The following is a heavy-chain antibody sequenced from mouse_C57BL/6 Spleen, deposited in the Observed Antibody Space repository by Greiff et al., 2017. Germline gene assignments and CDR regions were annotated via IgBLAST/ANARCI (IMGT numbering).Heavy chain of an antibody. CDR3: IANYFDY. CDR1: GYSFTSYY. V-gene: IGHV1-66*01. J-gene: IGHJ2*01. Sequence: QVQLKESGPELVKPGASVKISCKASGYSFTSYYIHWVKQRPGQGLEWIGWIYPGSGNTKYNEKFKGKATLTADTSSSTAYMQLSSLTSEDSAVYYCIANYFDYWGQGTTLTVSS. CDR2: IYPGSGNT.